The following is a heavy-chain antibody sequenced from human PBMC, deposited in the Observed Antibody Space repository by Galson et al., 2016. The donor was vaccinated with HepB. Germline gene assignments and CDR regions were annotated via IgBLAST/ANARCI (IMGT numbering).Heavy chain of an antibody. Sequence: SLRLSCAASGFAFSSHWMHWVRQVPGKGLVWVSRINSDGTISNYADSVKGRFTISRDNAKNTLYLQMNSLRVEDTAVYFCVRDHSVVPTTAYNWFDPWGRGTLVTVSS. CDR2: INSDGTIS. D-gene: IGHD4-23*01. J-gene: IGHJ5*02. CDR3: VRDHSVVPTTAYNWFDP. V-gene: IGHV3-74*01. CDR1: GFAFSSHW.